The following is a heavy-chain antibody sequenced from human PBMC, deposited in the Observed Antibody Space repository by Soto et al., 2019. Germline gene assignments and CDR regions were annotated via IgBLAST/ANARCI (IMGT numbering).Heavy chain of an antibody. CDR1: GFTFSSYG. J-gene: IGHJ3*02. Sequence: GGSLSLSCAASGFTFSSYGMHWVRQAPGKGLEWVAVIWYDGSNKYYADSVKGRFTISRDNSKNTLYLQMNSLRAEDTAVYYCARVGSGSYSVGAFDIWGQGTMVTVSS. D-gene: IGHD1-26*01. CDR2: IWYDGSNK. V-gene: IGHV3-33*01. CDR3: ARVGSGSYSVGAFDI.